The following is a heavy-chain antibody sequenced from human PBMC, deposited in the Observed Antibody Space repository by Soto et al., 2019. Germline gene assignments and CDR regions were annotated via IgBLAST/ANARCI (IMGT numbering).Heavy chain of an antibody. Sequence: QVQLVQSGAEAKKPGSSMKVSCKASGGTFSSHSISWVRQAPGQGLEWMGRIIPILDKANYAQKFQGRVTXXXDXSTSTAYMELSSLRSEATAVYYCARDGRSYYDSSGSLNWFDPWGQGTLVTVSS. V-gene: IGHV1-69*08. J-gene: IGHJ5*02. D-gene: IGHD3-22*01. CDR1: GGTFSSHS. CDR3: ARDGRSYYDSSGSLNWFDP. CDR2: IIPILDKA.